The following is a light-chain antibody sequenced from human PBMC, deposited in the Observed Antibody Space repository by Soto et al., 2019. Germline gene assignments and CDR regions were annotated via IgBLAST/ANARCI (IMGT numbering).Light chain of an antibody. CDR2: LNSDGSH. Sequence: QTVVTQSPSASASLGASVKLTCTLSSGHSSYAIAWHQQQPEKGPRYLMKLNSDGSHSKGDGIPDRFSGSSSGAERYLTISGLQSEDEADYYCQTWGTGSVVFGGGTKLTVL. CDR3: QTWGTGSVV. J-gene: IGLJ2*01. V-gene: IGLV4-69*01. CDR1: SGHSSYA.